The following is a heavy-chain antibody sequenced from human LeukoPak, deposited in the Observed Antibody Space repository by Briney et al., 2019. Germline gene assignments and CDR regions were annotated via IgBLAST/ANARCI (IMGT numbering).Heavy chain of an antibody. J-gene: IGHJ4*02. D-gene: IGHD1-26*01. V-gene: IGHV3-21*01. CDR3: ARDLQLVGATNIVDY. CDR2: ISSSSSYI. Sequence: PGGSLRLSCAASGFTFSSYSMNWVRQAPGKGLEWVSSISSSSSYIYYADSLKGRFTISRDNAKNSLCLQMNSLRAEDTAVYYCARDLQLVGATNIVDYWGQGTLVTVSS. CDR1: GFTFSSYS.